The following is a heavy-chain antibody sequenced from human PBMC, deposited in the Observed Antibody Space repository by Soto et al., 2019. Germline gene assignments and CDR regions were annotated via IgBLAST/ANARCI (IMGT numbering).Heavy chain of an antibody. D-gene: IGHD5-18*01. CDR3: PRSQFGYASASSGYFDC. CDR1: GYSFSTHW. Sequence: PGESLKFSCQGSGYSFSTHWVGWVCQMPGKGLEWLGIIYPGDSDARYSASFKGQVTLSVDESTTTAFLQWSSLKASDTAMYVCPRSQFGYASASSGYFDCLGQGTLVTVAS. J-gene: IGHJ4*02. CDR2: IYPGDSDA. V-gene: IGHV5-51*01.